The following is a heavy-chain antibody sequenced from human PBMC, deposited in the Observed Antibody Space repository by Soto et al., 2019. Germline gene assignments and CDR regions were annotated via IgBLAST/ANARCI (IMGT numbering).Heavy chain of an antibody. V-gene: IGHV1-3*01. CDR3: ARAMYYYDSSGYPIDY. CDR2: INAGNGNT. CDR1: GYTFTSYA. D-gene: IGHD3-22*01. J-gene: IGHJ4*02. Sequence: ASVKVSCKASGYTFTSYAMHWVRQAPGPRLEWMGWINAGNGNTKYSQKFQGRVTITRDTSASTAYMELSSLRSEDTAVYYCARAMYYYDSSGYPIDYWGKGNMVTVSS.